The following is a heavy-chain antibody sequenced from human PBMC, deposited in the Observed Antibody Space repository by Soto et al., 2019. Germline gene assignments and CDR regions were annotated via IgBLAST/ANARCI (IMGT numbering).Heavy chain of an antibody. V-gene: IGHV1-8*01. CDR1: GDSFRNFD. Sequence: QVQLVQPGAEVRKPGASVKVSCKASGDSFRNFDFKWVRQPSGQGLEWIGWMRADSGDTGHAQKLQGRVAMTRVTSMSTAYMELRSLRVADTAVYYCARFIFGQGFKAWGQGTLVFVSS. D-gene: IGHD3-3*02. CDR3: ARFIFGQGFKA. J-gene: IGHJ5*02. CDR2: MRADSGDT.